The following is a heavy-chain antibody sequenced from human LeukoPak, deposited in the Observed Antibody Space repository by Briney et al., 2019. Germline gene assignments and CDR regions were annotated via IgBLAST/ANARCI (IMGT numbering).Heavy chain of an antibody. V-gene: IGHV3-23*01. J-gene: IGHJ6*02. CDR1: GFTFSSYA. Sequence: PGGSLRLSCAASGFTFSSYAMSWVRQAPGKGLEWVSAISGSGGSTYYADSVKGRFTISRDNSKSTLYLQMNSLRAEDTAVYYCAKDNSLIYYYYGMDVWGQGTTVTVSS. CDR3: AKDNSLIYYYYGMDV. CDR2: ISGSGGST. D-gene: IGHD2-8*01.